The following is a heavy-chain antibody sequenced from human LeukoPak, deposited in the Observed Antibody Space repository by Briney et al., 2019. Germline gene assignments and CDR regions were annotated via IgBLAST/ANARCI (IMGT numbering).Heavy chain of an antibody. Sequence: AGGSLRLSCAASGFTFSSSWMSWVRQAPGKGLEWVANIKQDGSEKYYVDSVKGRFTISRDNAKNSLYLQMNSLRDEDTAVYYCARGLGSTYPGDYYYYGMDVWGQGTTVTVSS. J-gene: IGHJ6*02. CDR1: GFTFSSSW. CDR3: ARGLGSTYPGDYYYYGMDV. D-gene: IGHD2-15*01. CDR2: IKQDGSEK. V-gene: IGHV3-7*01.